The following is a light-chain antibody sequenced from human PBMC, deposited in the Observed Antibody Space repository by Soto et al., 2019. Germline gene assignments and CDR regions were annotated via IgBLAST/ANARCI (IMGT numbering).Light chain of an antibody. CDR1: QSINSW. CDR2: KAS. J-gene: IGKJ1*01. V-gene: IGKV1-5*03. Sequence: DIQMTQSPSTLSASVGDRVTITCRASQSINSWLAWYQQEPGKAPKLLIYKASSLESGVPSGFSGSGSGTEFTLTINSLQPDDFATYYCQHYNSYPPWTFGQGTKVEIK. CDR3: QHYNSYPPWT.